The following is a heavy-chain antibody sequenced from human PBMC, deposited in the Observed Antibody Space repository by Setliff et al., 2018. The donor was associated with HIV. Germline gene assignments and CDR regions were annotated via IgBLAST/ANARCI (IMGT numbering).Heavy chain of an antibody. CDR3: ARCGAGEWHLYMDV. CDR1: GYTFTDYY. J-gene: IGHJ6*03. D-gene: IGHD3-16*01. CDR2: VDPKNGDT. V-gene: IGHV1-69-2*01. Sequence: ASVKVSCKASGYTFTDYYMHWVQQAPAKGLEWMGRVDPKNGDTIYAQKFKGRVTFTADKSTSTVYMELSSLRSEDTAVYYCARCGAGEWHLYMDVRGKGTAVTVSS.